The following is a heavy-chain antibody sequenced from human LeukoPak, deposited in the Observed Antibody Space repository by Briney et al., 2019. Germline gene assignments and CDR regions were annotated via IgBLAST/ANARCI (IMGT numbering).Heavy chain of an antibody. CDR2: IQYDRTNE. V-gene: IGHV3-30*02. CDR1: GFTFSSYG. J-gene: IGHJ6*03. CDR3: AKDRCSNGIGCYYYYMEV. Sequence: GGSLRLSCAASGFTFSSYGMRWVRQAPGKGLEWVAYIQYDRTNEQYAHSVRGGFRISRDNSNNILYLQMNSLRTEDTAVYYCAKDRCSNGIGCYYYYMEVWGKGTTVTISS. D-gene: IGHD2-8*01.